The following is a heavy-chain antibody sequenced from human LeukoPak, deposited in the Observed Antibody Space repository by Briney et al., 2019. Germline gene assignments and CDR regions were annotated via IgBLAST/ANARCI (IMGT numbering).Heavy chain of an antibody. CDR1: GGSITSYY. CDR2: IFYSGST. V-gene: IGHV4-59*12. CDR3: ARVRLYGDYFSD. J-gene: IGHJ4*02. Sequence: SETLSLTCTVSGGSITSYYWSWIRQPPGKRLEWIGYIFYSGSTTYNPSLKSRVTISLDTSKNQFSLKLSSVTAADTAVYYCARVRLYGDYFSDWGQGTLVTVSS. D-gene: IGHD4-17*01.